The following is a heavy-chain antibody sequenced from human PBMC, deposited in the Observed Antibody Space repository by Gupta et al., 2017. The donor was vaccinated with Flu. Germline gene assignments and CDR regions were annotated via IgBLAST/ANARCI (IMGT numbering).Heavy chain of an antibody. Sequence: QVQLQQWGAGLLKPSETLSLTCAVYGGSFSGYYWSWIRQPPGKGLEWIGEINHSGSTNYNPSLKSRVTISVDTSKNQFSLKLSSVTAADTAVYYCARGASSGWRYYYGMDVWGQGTTVTVSS. CDR3: ARGASSGWRYYYGMDV. CDR1: GGSFSGYY. CDR2: INHSGST. D-gene: IGHD6-19*01. J-gene: IGHJ6*02. V-gene: IGHV4-34*01.